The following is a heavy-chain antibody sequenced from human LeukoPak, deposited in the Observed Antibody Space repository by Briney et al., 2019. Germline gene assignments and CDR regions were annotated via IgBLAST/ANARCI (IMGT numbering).Heavy chain of an antibody. V-gene: IGHV3-48*01. CDR3: ARARSAYYFDY. J-gene: IGHJ4*02. Sequence: GGSLRLSCAASGFTISSYSMSRVRQAPGKGLEWVSYISSSGITIYYADSVRGRFTISRDNAKNSLYLQMNSLRAEDTAVYYCARARSAYYFDYWGQGTLVTVSS. CDR1: GFTISSYS. CDR2: ISSSGITI. D-gene: IGHD2-15*01.